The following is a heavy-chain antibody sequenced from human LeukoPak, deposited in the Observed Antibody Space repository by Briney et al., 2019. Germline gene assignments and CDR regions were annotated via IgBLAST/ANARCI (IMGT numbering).Heavy chain of an antibody. Sequence: ASVKVSCKASGYTFTGYYMHWVRQAPGQGLEWMGWINPNSGGTNYAQKFQGRVTMTRDTSISTAYMELSSLRSEDTAVYYCARADSRDGIIDVYYYGMDVWGQGTTVTVSS. CDR3: ARADSRDGIIDVYYYGMDV. J-gene: IGHJ6*02. CDR2: INPNSGGT. D-gene: IGHD5-24*01. CDR1: GYTFTGYY. V-gene: IGHV1-2*02.